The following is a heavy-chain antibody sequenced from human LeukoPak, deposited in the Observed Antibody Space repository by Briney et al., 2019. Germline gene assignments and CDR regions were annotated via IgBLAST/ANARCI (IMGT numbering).Heavy chain of an antibody. Sequence: GASVNVSCKASGYTFTVHYIHWVRQAPGQGLEWLGRISPNSGVPNYAQKFQGRVTITRDTSVNTVYMELSGLTSDDTGGYYCAREVGYSTSWYGRFDPWGQGTVLTVSS. CDR2: ISPNSGVP. CDR1: GYTFTVHY. CDR3: AREVGYSTSWYGRFDP. D-gene: IGHD6-13*01. J-gene: IGHJ5*02. V-gene: IGHV1-2*05.